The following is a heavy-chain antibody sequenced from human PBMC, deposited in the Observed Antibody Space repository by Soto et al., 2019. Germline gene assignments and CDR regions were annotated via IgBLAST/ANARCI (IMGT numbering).Heavy chain of an antibody. V-gene: IGHV3-48*02. CDR1: GFTFSSYS. CDR2: ISSNGKTI. CDR3: VRVGGYYQNDY. Sequence: GGSLRLSCAASGFTFSSYSMMWVRQAPGKGLEWVSYISSNGKTIYYAESVKGRFTISRDNAKDSLSLQMNSLRDGDTAVYFCVRVGGYYQNDYWGQETLVTVSS. D-gene: IGHD3-3*01. J-gene: IGHJ4*02.